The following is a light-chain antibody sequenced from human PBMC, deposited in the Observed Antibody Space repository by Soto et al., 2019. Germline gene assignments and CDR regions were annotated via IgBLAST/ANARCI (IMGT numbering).Light chain of an antibody. CDR2: DAS. Sequence: EIVLTQSPATLSLSPWERATLSCRASQSIGLAIAWYQHKPGQAPRLLIFDASQRATGIPARFSGSGSGTEFTLTISSLQSEDFAVYFCHQYNNWPRTFGQGTRLEIK. CDR3: HQYNNWPRT. CDR1: QSIGLA. V-gene: IGKV3D-15*01. J-gene: IGKJ5*01.